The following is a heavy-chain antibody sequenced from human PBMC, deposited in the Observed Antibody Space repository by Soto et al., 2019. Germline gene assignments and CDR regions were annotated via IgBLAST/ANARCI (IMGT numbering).Heavy chain of an antibody. V-gene: IGHV1-3*01. CDR2: INAGNGNT. D-gene: IGHD6-6*01. J-gene: IGHJ6*02. CDR1: GYTFTSYA. Sequence: ASVKVSCKASGYTFTSYAVHWVRQAPGQRLEWMGWINAGNGNTKYSQKFQGRVTITRDTSASTAYMELSSLRSEDTAVYYCASSSYYYYGMDVWGQGTTVTVSS. CDR3: ASSSYYYYGMDV.